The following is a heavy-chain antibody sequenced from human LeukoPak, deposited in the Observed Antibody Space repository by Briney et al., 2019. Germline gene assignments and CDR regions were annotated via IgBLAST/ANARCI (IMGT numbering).Heavy chain of an antibody. CDR3: ACLEDYYYYMDV. Sequence: GGSLRLSCAASGFTFSSYSMNRVRQAPGKGLEWVSSISSSSYIYYSDSVKGRFTISRDNAKNSLYLQMNSLRAEDTAVYYCACLEDYYYYMDVWGKGTTVTVSS. CDR2: ISSSSYI. CDR1: GFTFSSYS. V-gene: IGHV3-21*01. J-gene: IGHJ6*03. D-gene: IGHD3-3*01.